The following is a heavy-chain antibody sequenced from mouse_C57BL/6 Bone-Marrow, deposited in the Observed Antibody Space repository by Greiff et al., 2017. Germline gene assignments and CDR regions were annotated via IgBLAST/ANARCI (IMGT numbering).Heavy chain of an antibody. D-gene: IGHD2-4*01. Sequence: VQLQQSGAELVKPGASVKLSCTASGFNIKDYYMPWVKQRPAQGLEWIGWIDPENGDTDYASKFQGKATLTADTSSNTAYLQLSRLTAEDTAVYDCNTCGDYGFDYWGQGTTLTVSA. CDR1: GFNIKDYY. J-gene: IGHJ2*01. CDR3: NTCGDYGFDY. V-gene: IGHV14-4*01. CDR2: IDPENGDT.